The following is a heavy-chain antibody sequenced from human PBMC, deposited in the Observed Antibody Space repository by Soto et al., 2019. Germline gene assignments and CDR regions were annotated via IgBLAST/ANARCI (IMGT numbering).Heavy chain of an antibody. Sequence: QITLKESGPTLVKPTQTLTLTCTFSGFSLSTSGVGVGWIRQPPGKALEWLAVIYWDDYKHYSPSLKSRLPITKDTSKNQVVLTITNMDPVDTATYYCAHKGYGDYPLDYWGQGTLLTVSS. V-gene: IGHV2-5*02. D-gene: IGHD4-17*01. J-gene: IGHJ4*02. CDR3: AHKGYGDYPLDY. CDR1: GFSLSTSGVG. CDR2: IYWDDYK.